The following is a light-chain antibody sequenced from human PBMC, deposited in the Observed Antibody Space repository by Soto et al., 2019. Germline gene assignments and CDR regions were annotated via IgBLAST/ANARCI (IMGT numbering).Light chain of an antibody. CDR1: SSDVGGYNY. Sequence: QSALTQPRSVSGSPGQSVTISCTGTSSDVGGYNYVSWYQQHPGKAPKLMIYDISKRPSGVPDRFSCSKSGNTASLTISGLQAEDEADYYCCSYAGSNTLLFGGGTKLTVL. V-gene: IGLV2-11*01. CDR3: CSYAGSNTLL. J-gene: IGLJ2*01. CDR2: DIS.